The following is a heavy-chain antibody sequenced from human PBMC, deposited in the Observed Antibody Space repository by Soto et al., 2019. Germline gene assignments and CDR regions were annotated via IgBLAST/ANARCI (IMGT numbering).Heavy chain of an antibody. CDR1: GFTFRSYA. D-gene: IGHD6-19*01. V-gene: IGHV3-23*01. CDR3: AKDRGYSSGNGVDV. Sequence: GGSLRLSCAASGFTFRSYAMIWVRQAPGKGLEWVSVISDSGGSTYYADSVKGRFTISRDNSKNTQYLQMNSLRAEDTAIYYCAKDRGYSSGNGVDVWGQGTMVTVSS. CDR2: ISDSGGST. J-gene: IGHJ3*01.